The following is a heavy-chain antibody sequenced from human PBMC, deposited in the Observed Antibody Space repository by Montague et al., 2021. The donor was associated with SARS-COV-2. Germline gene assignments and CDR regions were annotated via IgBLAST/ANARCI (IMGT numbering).Heavy chain of an antibody. V-gene: IGHV4-4*07. CDR3: ARDLWSRSWPDAFDI. Sequence: SETLSLTCTVSGASINSFYWSWVRQSAGKGLERIWRMYTSKYSNINPSLKRRVSMSPYTSKNQFALKLSFVTAADTAVYYCARDLWSRSWPDAFDIWGQGTMVTVSS. J-gene: IGHJ3*02. CDR2: MYTSKYS. CDR1: GASINSFY. D-gene: IGHD6-13*01.